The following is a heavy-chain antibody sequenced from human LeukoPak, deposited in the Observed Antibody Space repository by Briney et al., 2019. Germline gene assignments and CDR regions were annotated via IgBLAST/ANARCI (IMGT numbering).Heavy chain of an antibody. Sequence: SVKVSCKASGGTFSSYTISWVRQAPGQGLEWMGGIIPIFGTANYAQKFQGRVTITADESTSTAYMELSSLRSEDTAVYYCARDLGPPLPEWLDYWGQGTLVTVSS. CDR1: GGTFSSYT. V-gene: IGHV1-69*13. CDR3: ARDLGPPLPEWLDY. CDR2: IIPIFGTA. J-gene: IGHJ4*02. D-gene: IGHD3-3*01.